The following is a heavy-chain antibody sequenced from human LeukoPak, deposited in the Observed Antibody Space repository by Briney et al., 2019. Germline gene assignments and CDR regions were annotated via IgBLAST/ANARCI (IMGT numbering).Heavy chain of an antibody. J-gene: IGHJ4*02. CDR3: AGGFLEWLLFSSGSYSLDY. Sequence: GGSLRLSCAASGFAGSSNYMSWVRQAPGKGLEWVSVIYSGGNTYYADSVKGRFTISRDNFKNTLYLQMNSLRPEDTAVYYCAGGFLEWLLFSSGSYSLDYWGQGTLVTVSS. CDR1: GFAGSSNY. D-gene: IGHD3-3*01. CDR2: IYSGGNT. V-gene: IGHV3-66*02.